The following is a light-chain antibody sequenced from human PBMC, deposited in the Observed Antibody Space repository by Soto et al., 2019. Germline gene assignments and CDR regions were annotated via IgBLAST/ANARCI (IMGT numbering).Light chain of an antibody. CDR2: EDN. CDR3: QSYDSSNVV. Sequence: NFMLTQPHSVSESPGKTVTISCTRSSGSIASNYVQWYQQRPGSAPTTVIYEDNPRPSGVPDRFSGSIDSSSNSASLTISGLETEDEADYYCQSYDSSNVVFGGGTKLTVL. CDR1: SGSIASNY. V-gene: IGLV6-57*04. J-gene: IGLJ2*01.